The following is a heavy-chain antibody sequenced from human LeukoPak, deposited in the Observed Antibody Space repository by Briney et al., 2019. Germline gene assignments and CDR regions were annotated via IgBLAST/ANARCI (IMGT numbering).Heavy chain of an antibody. CDR2: TDHSGSY. V-gene: IGHV4-38-2*01. CDR3: ARGVSDSGGYRYYGGFYYFDF. CDR1: GDSIKRGYY. D-gene: IGHD3-22*01. J-gene: IGHJ4*02. Sequence: SETLSLTCAVSGDSIKRGYYWAWIRQPPGKGLEWIGSTDHSGSYYSTPSLKSRLTISLHSSKKHFSMELNSVTAAATAVYYCARGVSDSGGYRYYGGFYYFDFWGQGTLVSDSS.